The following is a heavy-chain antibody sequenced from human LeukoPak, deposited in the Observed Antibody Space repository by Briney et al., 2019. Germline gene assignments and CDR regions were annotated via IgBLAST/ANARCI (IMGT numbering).Heavy chain of an antibody. CDR1: GGSISSSSYY. J-gene: IGHJ4*02. CDR3: ATRRRGPYYYGSGSYYTQYFDY. Sequence: SETLSLTCTVSGGSISSSSYYWGWIRQPPGKGPEWIGSIYYSGSTNHNPSLKSRVTISLDTSKNQFSLKLNSVTAADTAVYYCATRRRGPYYYGSGSYYTQYFDYWGQGTLVTVSS. D-gene: IGHD3-10*01. V-gene: IGHV4-39*07. CDR2: IYYSGST.